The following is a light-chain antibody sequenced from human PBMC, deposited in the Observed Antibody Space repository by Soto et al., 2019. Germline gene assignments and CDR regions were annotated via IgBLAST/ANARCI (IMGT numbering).Light chain of an antibody. CDR1: SSNIGSHT. Sequence: QTVVTQPPSASGTPGQRVTISCSGSSSNIGSHTVNWYQQLPGTAPRLLIYNNYYRPSGVPDRFSGSKSGTSASLAISGLQCEDEAAYYCAAWDDSLNGVVFGGGTKLTVL. CDR2: NNY. CDR3: AAWDDSLNGVV. V-gene: IGLV1-44*01. J-gene: IGLJ2*01.